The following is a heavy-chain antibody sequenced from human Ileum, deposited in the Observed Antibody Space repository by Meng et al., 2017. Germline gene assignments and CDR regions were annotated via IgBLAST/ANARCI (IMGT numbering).Heavy chain of an antibody. D-gene: IGHD4-23*01. J-gene: IGHJ6*02. V-gene: IGHV4-59*01. CDR1: GGSISSYY. CDR3: ARDYGGNSGAPNYYYYGMDV. CDR2: IYYSGST. Sequence: SETLSLTCTVSGGSISSYYWSWIRQPPGKGLEWIGYIYYSGSTNYNPSLKSRVTISVDTSKNQFSLKLSSVTAADTAVYYCARDYGGNSGAPNYYYYGMDVWGQGTTVTVSS.